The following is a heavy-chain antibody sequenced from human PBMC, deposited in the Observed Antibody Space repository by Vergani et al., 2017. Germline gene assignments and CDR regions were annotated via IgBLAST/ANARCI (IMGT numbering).Heavy chain of an antibody. CDR2: ISSSSSTI. CDR3: ARGEGSVYYDSSGYEFDY. CDR1: GFTFSSYS. J-gene: IGHJ4*02. V-gene: IGHV3-48*01. D-gene: IGHD3-22*01. Sequence: EVQLVESGGGLVQPGGSLRLSCAASGFTFSSYSMNWVRQAPGKGLEWVSYISSSSSTIYYADSVKGRFTISRDNAKNSLYLQMNSLRAEDTAVYYCARGEGSVYYDSSGYEFDYWGQGTLVTVSS.